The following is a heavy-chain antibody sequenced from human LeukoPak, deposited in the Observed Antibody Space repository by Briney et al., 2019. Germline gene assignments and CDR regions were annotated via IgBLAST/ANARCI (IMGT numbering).Heavy chain of an antibody. CDR3: AGGDITTLDY. V-gene: IGHV4-61*02. CDR2: IYTSGST. Sequence: SETLSLTCTVSGGSISSGSYYWRWLRQPAGTGLEWIGRIYTSGSTNYNPSLKSRVTISVDTSKNQFSLKLSSVTAADTAVYYCAGGDITTLDYWGQGTLVTVS. CDR1: GGSISSGSYY. J-gene: IGHJ4*02. D-gene: IGHD3-3*01.